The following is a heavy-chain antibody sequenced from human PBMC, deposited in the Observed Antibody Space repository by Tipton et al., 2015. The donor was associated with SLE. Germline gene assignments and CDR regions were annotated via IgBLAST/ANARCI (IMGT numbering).Heavy chain of an antibody. Sequence: GSLRLSCAASGFTFSDSYMSWIRQAPGEGLEWVSYISSSGNTIYLADSVKGRFTISRDNAKNSLYVQMNSLRAEDTAVYYCAREGVNSPDYWGQGTLVTVSS. V-gene: IGHV3-11*01. J-gene: IGHJ4*02. CDR3: AREGVNSPDY. CDR2: ISSSGNTI. D-gene: IGHD2-8*01. CDR1: GFTFSDSY.